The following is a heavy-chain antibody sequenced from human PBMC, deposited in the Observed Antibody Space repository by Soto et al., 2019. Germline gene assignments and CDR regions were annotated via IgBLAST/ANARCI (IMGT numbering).Heavy chain of an antibody. J-gene: IGHJ2*01. CDR1: GGSISGGVYY. D-gene: IGHD4-17*01. Sequence: PSETLSLTCTVSGGSISGGVYYWSWIRHPPGKGLEWIGYIFDSGSTYYNPSLKSRVTISVDTSKNQFSLRLSSVTAADTAVYYCAREIIPLTTDWYFDLWGRGTLVTVSS. CDR3: AREIIPLTTDWYFDL. CDR2: IFDSGST. V-gene: IGHV4-30-4*01.